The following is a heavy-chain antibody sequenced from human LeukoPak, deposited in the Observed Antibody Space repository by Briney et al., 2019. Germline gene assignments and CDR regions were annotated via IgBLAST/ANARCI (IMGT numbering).Heavy chain of an antibody. CDR2: VSFDGTTK. CDR3: AKVMAERRTLTPYFDY. J-gene: IGHJ4*02. Sequence: GGSLRLSCAASGFTFSSYDIHWVRQAPGKGLEWVAVVSFDGTTKYYADSVRGRFFITRDTPMNTVHLQLNSLRAEDTAVYYCAKVMAERRTLTPYFDYWGQGALVTVSS. CDR1: GFTFSSYD. D-gene: IGHD1-1*01. V-gene: IGHV3-30*18.